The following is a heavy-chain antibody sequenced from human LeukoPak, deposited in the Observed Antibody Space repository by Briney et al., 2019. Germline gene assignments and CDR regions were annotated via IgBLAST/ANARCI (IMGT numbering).Heavy chain of an antibody. J-gene: IGHJ5*02. CDR2: IRGSDGTT. Sequence: PGGSLRLSCAASGFTFSTSVIHWVRQAPGKGLEWVSGIRGSDGTTHYADSVKGRYTISIGNSKIALYLQMNSLRAEDTAMYYCAKEGGSSGRAGWFDPWGQGTLVTVSS. CDR1: GFTFSTSV. D-gene: IGHD6-19*01. CDR3: AKEGGSSGRAGWFDP. V-gene: IGHV3-23*01.